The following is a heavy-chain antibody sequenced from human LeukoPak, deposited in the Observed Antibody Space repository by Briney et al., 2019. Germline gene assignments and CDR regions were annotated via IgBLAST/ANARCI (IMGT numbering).Heavy chain of an antibody. CDR2: LSNNDNSI. V-gene: IGHV3-48*03. CDR1: GFTLSRYE. J-gene: IGHJ4*02. CDR3: ARQNYYDSTAYYYFDS. D-gene: IGHD3-22*01. Sequence: GGSLRLSCAASGFTLSRYEMIWVRQAPGKGLEWISYLSNNDNSIGYAESVKGRFTISRDNAENSLYLQMNSLRVEDTAVYFCARQNYYDSTAYYYFDSWGQGTLVAVSS.